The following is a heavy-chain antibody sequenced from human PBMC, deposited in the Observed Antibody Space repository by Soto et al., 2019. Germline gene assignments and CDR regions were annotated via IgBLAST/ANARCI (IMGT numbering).Heavy chain of an antibody. Sequence: GASVKVSCKASGYTFTSYYMHWVRQAPGQGLEWMGIINPSGGSTSYAQKSQGRVTMTRDTSTSTVYMELSSLRSEDTAVYYCARGTYYYDSSSRRGAFDIWGQGTMVTVSS. D-gene: IGHD3-22*01. V-gene: IGHV1-46*01. J-gene: IGHJ3*02. CDR1: GYTFTSYY. CDR2: INPSGGST. CDR3: ARGTYYYDSSSRRGAFDI.